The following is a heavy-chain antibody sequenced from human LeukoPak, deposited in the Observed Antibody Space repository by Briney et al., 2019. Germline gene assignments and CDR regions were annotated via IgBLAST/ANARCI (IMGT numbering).Heavy chain of an antibody. V-gene: IGHV2-5*02. CDR1: GFSLTTTREA. J-gene: IGHJ4*02. D-gene: IGHD1-14*01. CDR2: IFWDDDK. Sequence: SGPTLVNPTQTLTLTCTFSGFSLTTTREAVGWVRQPPGKALEWLALIFWDDDKRYSPSLRSRLTITKDTSNNQVVLTLTNVDPVDTGTYYCAHYHLTYSDYGGQGALVPVSS. CDR3: AHYHLTYSDY.